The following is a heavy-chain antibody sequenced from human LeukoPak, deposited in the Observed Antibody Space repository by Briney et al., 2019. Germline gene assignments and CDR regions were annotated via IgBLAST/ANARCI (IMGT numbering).Heavy chain of an antibody. D-gene: IGHD6-19*01. Sequence: GGSLRLSCAASGFTFSSYSMNWVRQAPGKGLEWVSVIYSGGTTYYADSVKGRFTISRDNSKNTLYLQMNSLRAEDTAVYYCASRNSIYTSGWYGGENWGQGTLVTVST. V-gene: IGHV3-53*01. CDR2: IYSGGTT. CDR3: ASRNSIYTSGWYGGEN. J-gene: IGHJ4*02. CDR1: GFTFSSYS.